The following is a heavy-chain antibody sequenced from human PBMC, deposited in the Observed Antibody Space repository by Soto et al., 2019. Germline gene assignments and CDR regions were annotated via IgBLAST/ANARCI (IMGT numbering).Heavy chain of an antibody. D-gene: IGHD2-2*01. CDR3: TTSIRSYGTSDY. Sequence: EVQLVESGGGLVNPGGSLRLSCAASGFTFSHAWMSWVRQAPGKGLEWVGRIKSKAGGETTHYAAPVQGRFTISRDDSKNTLFLQMHSLKAEVTGMYFCTTSIRSYGTSDYWGQGALVTVSS. CDR1: GFTFSHAW. J-gene: IGHJ4*02. V-gene: IGHV3-15*01. CDR2: IKSKAGGETT.